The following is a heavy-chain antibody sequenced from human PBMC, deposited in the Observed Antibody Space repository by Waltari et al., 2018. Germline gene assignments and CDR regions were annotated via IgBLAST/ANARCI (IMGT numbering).Heavy chain of an antibody. CDR3: GRSYDFWSGYPLDY. V-gene: IGHV4-59*01. D-gene: IGHD3-3*01. CDR1: GDSINNYY. CDR2: IAYNGRT. J-gene: IGHJ4*02. Sequence: QVQLQESGPGLVKPSETLSLPCAVSGDSINNYYWNWIRQPPGKELEWIGYIAYNGRTNYNPSLKSRVTISVDTSKTQFSLKLTSVTAADTAVYYCGRSYDFWSGYPLDYWDPGSLVTVSS.